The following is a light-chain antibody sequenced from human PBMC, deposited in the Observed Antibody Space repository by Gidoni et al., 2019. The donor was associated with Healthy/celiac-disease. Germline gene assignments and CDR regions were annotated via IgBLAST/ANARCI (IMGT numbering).Light chain of an antibody. Sequence: IQMTQSPSPLSASVGDRVTITCWASQGIGNDLGWYQQKPGKAPKRLIYAASSLQSGVPSRFSGSGSGTEFTLTISSLQPEDFAAYYCLQHNSYPWTFGQGTKVEIK. CDR1: QGIGND. V-gene: IGKV1-17*01. CDR3: LQHNSYPWT. J-gene: IGKJ1*01. CDR2: AAS.